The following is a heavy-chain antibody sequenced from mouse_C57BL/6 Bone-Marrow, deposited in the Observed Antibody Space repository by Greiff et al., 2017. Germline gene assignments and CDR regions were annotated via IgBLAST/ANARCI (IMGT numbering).Heavy chain of an antibody. V-gene: IGHV5-4*03. CDR3: ARTVPWFAY. Sequence: EVKLVESGGGLVKPGGSLKLSCAASGFTFSSYAMSWVRQTPEKRLELVATISDGGSYTYYPDNVKGRFTISRDNAKNNLYLQMSHLKSEDTAMYYCARTVPWFAYWGQGTLVTVSA. CDR1: GFTFSSYA. J-gene: IGHJ3*01. CDR2: ISDGGSYT.